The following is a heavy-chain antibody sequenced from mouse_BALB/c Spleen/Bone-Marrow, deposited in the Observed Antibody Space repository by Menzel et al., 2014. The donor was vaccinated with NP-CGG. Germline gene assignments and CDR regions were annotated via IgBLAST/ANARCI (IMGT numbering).Heavy chain of an antibody. CDR2: ISGYYGDA. CDR1: GYTFTDHA. CDR3: AKSGTVPHAIAH. J-gene: IGHJ4*01. V-gene: IGHV1S137*01. D-gene: IGHD1-1*01. Sequence: VQLQQSGAKLVRPGVSVKISCKGSGYTFTDHAIHWVKRSHAKSLEWIGVISGYYGDAIYNQKFKGKATMTVDKSSSTAYMELARLTSEDSAISSCAKSGTVPHAIAHSGQGTSVPVSS.